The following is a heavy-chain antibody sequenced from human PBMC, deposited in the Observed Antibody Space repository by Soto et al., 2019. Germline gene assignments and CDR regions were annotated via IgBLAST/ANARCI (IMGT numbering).Heavy chain of an antibody. Sequence: SETLSLTCSVSNGSISIYYWTWVRQPPGKGLEWIGYVYYSGSTNYNPSLKSRVAMSVDTSKNQFSLELKSVTAADTATYYCVRDYLLTGFDTWGQGTLVTVSS. CDR1: NGSISIYY. CDR2: VYYSGST. V-gene: IGHV4-59*01. CDR3: VRDYLLTGFDT. J-gene: IGHJ5*02. D-gene: IGHD3-9*01.